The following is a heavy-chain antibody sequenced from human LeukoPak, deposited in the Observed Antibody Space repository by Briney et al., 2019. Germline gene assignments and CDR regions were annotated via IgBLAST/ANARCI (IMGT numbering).Heavy chain of an antibody. CDR2: INHSGST. D-gene: IGHD3-22*01. Sequence: PSETLSLTCGVYGGSFSGYYWNWIRQPPGKGLEWIGEINHSGSTNYNPSLKSRVTISVDTSKNQFSLKLSSVTAADTVVYYCARGVGRITLIIALDFWGQGTLVTVSS. CDR3: ARGVGRITLIIALDF. CDR1: GGSFSGYY. V-gene: IGHV4-34*01. J-gene: IGHJ4*02.